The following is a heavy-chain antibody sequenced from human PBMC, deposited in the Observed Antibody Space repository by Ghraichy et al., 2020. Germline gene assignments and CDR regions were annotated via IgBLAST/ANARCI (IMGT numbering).Heavy chain of an antibody. CDR3: ARLPGRAATTRNFDY. CDR1: GGSISSYY. CDR2: IYYSGST. D-gene: IGHD1-26*01. Sequence: SETLSLTCTVSGGSISSYYWSWIRQPPGKGLEWIGYIYYSGSTNYNPSLKSRVTISVDTSKNQFSLKLSSVTAADTAVYYCARLPGRAATTRNFDYWGQGTLVTVSS. V-gene: IGHV4-59*08. J-gene: IGHJ4*02.